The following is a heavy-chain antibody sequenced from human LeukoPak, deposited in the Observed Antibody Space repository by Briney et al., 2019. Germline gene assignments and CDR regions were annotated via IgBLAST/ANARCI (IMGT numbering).Heavy chain of an antibody. CDR2: IWYDGSNK. CDR1: GFTFSSYA. V-gene: IGHV3-33*01. D-gene: IGHD3-3*01. CDR3: ARDKDYDFWSGWNYYYGMDV. Sequence: GGSLRLSCAASGFTFSSYAMHWVRQAPGKGLEWVAIIWYDGSNKYYADSVKGRFTISRDNSKNTLYLQMNSLRAEDTAVYYCARDKDYDFWSGWNYYYGMDVWGQGTTVTVSS. J-gene: IGHJ6*02.